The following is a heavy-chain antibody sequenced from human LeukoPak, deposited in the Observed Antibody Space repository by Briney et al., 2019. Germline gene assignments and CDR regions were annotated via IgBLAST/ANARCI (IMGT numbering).Heavy chain of an antibody. CDR1: GYTFTSYA. CDR2: INAGNGNT. V-gene: IGHV1-3*01. CDR3: ARGVQLWFYKPQDLDY. J-gene: IGHJ4*02. D-gene: IGHD5-18*01. Sequence: GASVKVSCKASGYTFTSYAMHWVRQAPGQRLEWMGWINAGNGNTKYSQKFQGRVTITRDTSASTAYMELSSLRSEDTAVYYCARGVQLWFYKPQDLDYWGQGTLVTVSS.